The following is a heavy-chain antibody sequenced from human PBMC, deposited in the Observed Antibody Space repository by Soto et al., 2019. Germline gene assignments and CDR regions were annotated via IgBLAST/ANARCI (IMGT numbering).Heavy chain of an antibody. D-gene: IGHD2-2*01. CDR2: ISSSSSTI. Sequence: GGSLRLSCAASGFTFSSYSMNWVRQAPGKGLEWVSYISSSSSTIYYADSVKGRFTISRDNAKNSLYLQMNSLRDEDTAVYYCARDNGPEYQLLLGYFDYWGQGTLVTVSS. V-gene: IGHV3-48*02. CDR3: ARDNGPEYQLLLGYFDY. CDR1: GFTFSSYS. J-gene: IGHJ4*02.